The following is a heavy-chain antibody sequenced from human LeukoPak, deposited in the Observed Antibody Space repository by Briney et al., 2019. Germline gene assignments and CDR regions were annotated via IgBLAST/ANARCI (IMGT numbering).Heavy chain of an antibody. CDR3: ARRFLEWYDAFDI. V-gene: IGHV5-51*01. Sequence: KPGESLKISCKGSGYSFTSYWIGWVRQMPGKGLEWMGIIYPGDSDTRYSPSFQGRVTISADKSISTAYPQWSSLKASGTAMYYCARRFLEWYDAFDIWGQGTMVTVSS. CDR1: GYSFTSYW. CDR2: IYPGDSDT. D-gene: IGHD3-3*01. J-gene: IGHJ3*02.